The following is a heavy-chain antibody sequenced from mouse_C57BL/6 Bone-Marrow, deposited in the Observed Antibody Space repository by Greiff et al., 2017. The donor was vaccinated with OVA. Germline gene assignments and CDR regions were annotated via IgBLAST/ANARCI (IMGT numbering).Heavy chain of an antibody. CDR1: GYTFTDYY. V-gene: IGHV1-26*01. D-gene: IGHD2-5*01. CDR2: INPNNGGT. J-gene: IGHJ3*01. Sequence: VQLQQSGPELVKPGASVKISCKASGYTFTDYYMNWVKQSHGKSLEWIGDINPNNGGTSYNQKFKGKATLTVDKSSSTAYMGLRSLTSEDSAVYYCARWGYSNYTWFAYWGQGTLVTVSA. CDR3: ARWGYSNYTWFAY.